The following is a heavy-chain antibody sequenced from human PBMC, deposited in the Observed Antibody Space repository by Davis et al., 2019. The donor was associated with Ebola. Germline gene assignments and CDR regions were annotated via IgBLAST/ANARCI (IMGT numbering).Heavy chain of an antibody. CDR3: ARDGRSSHYYDSSGYYFVAAFDI. Sequence: GGSLRLSCAASGFTFSDYYMSWIRQAPGKGLEWVSYINTGGGSFFYGDSVKGRFTISRDNAKNSLYLQMNSLRAEDTAVYYCARDGRSSHYYDSSGYYFVAAFDIWGPGTMVTVSS. V-gene: IGHV3-11*04. CDR1: GFTFSDYY. CDR2: INTGGGSF. D-gene: IGHD3-22*01. J-gene: IGHJ3*02.